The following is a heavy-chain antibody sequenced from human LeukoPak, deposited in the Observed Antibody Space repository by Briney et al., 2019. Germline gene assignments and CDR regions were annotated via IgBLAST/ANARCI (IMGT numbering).Heavy chain of an antibody. CDR1: GGSISNYY. CDR3: ARVASYTSGSYYFGY. V-gene: IGHV4-59*01. Sequence: PSETLSLTCTVSGGSISNYYWSWIRQPPGKGLEWIGYIYYTGITNYNPSLKSRVTISVDTSKNQFSLKLSSVTAADTAVYYCARVASYTSGSYYFGYWGQGTRVTVSS. J-gene: IGHJ4*02. CDR2: IYYTGIT. D-gene: IGHD1-26*01.